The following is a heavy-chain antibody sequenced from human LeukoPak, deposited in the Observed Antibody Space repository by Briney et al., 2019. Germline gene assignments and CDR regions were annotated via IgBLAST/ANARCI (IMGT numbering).Heavy chain of an antibody. J-gene: IGHJ3*02. D-gene: IGHD3-22*01. CDR3: AKDYYDSSGYYPPDAFDI. V-gene: IGHV3-23*01. CDR1: GFTFSSYA. Sequence: GGSLRLSCAASGFTFSSYAMSWVRQAPGKGLEWVSAISGSGGSTYYADSVKGRFTISRDNSKNTLYLQMDSLRAEDTAVYYCAKDYYDSSGYYPPDAFDIWGQGTMVTVSS. CDR2: ISGSGGST.